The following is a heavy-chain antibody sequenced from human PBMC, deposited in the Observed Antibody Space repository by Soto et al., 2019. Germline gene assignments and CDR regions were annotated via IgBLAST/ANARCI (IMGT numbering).Heavy chain of an antibody. J-gene: IGHJ4*02. Sequence: ASVKVSCKASAYTFSSADITWVRQATGQGPEWMGWMNPKSGNTGYSQKFQGRVTMTRDTSTNTAYMELSSLRYDDTAVYYCARFFLVSRLPPRSIVFWGPGILVT. D-gene: IGHD3-3*01. CDR1: AYTFSSAD. CDR2: MNPKSGNT. CDR3: ARFFLVSRLPPRSIVF. V-gene: IGHV1-8*02.